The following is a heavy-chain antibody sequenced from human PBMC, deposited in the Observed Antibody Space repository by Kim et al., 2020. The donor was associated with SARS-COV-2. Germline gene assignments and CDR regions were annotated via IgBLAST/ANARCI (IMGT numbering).Heavy chain of an antibody. Sequence: QKFQGRVTMTADESTSTAYMVLSSLRSEDTAVYYCARDSSGYEFAQYFDYWGQGTLVTVSS. D-gene: IGHD5-12*01. J-gene: IGHJ4*02. V-gene: IGHV1-69*01. CDR3: ARDSSGYEFAQYFDY.